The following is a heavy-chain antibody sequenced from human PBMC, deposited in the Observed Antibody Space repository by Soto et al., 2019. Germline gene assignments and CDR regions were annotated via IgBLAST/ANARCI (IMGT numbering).Heavy chain of an antibody. Sequence: ASVKVSFKASGYTFTGYYMHWVRQAPGQGLEWMGWINPNSGGTNYAQKFQGWVTMTRDTSISTAYMELSRLRSDDTAVYYCARAGRPERGAYYYYGMDVWGQGTTVTVSS. CDR2: INPNSGGT. D-gene: IGHD3-10*01. J-gene: IGHJ6*02. CDR3: ARAGRPERGAYYYYGMDV. V-gene: IGHV1-2*04. CDR1: GYTFTGYY.